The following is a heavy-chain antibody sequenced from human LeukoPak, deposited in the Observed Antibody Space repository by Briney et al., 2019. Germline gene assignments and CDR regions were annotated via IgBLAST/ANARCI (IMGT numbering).Heavy chain of an antibody. CDR2: INHSGST. CDR1: GGSFSGYY. D-gene: IGHD2-15*01. Sequence: SETLSLTCAVYGGSFSGYYWSWIRQPPGKGLEWIGEINHSGSTNYNPSLKSRVTISVDTSKNQFSLKLSSVTAADTAVYYCARESLGVVSPFYYFDYWGQGTLVTVSS. J-gene: IGHJ4*02. V-gene: IGHV4-34*01. CDR3: ARESLGVVSPFYYFDY.